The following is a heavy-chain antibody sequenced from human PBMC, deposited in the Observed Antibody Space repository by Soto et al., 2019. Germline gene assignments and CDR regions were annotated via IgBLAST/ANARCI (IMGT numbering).Heavy chain of an antibody. J-gene: IGHJ4*02. Sequence: QVQLAQSGAEVKKPGSSVKVSCKASGGTFSSYTISWVRQAPGQGLEWMGRITPILGIANYAQKFQGRVTITADKSTSTAYMELSSLRSEDTAVYYCAREGQLVPQFDYWGQGTLVTVSS. D-gene: IGHD6-6*01. CDR3: AREGQLVPQFDY. CDR1: GGTFSSYT. CDR2: ITPILGIA. V-gene: IGHV1-69*08.